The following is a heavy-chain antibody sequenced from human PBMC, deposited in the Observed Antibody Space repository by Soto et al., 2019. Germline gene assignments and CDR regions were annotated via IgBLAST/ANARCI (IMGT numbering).Heavy chain of an antibody. CDR1: GYTFTSVD. Sequence: QVPLVQSGAEVKKPGASVTVSCKASGYTFTSVDINWVRQATGQGLEWMGWVNPNSGNTGYAQKFQGRVTMTRNTSKSTAYMELSSLRSEDTAVYYCARLYYYGSGSFIYWGQGTLVTVSS. J-gene: IGHJ4*02. CDR2: VNPNSGNT. D-gene: IGHD3-10*01. CDR3: ARLYYYGSGSFIY. V-gene: IGHV1-8*01.